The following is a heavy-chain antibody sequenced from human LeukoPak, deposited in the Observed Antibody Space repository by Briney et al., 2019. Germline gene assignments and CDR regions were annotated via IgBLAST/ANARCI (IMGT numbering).Heavy chain of an antibody. CDR2: IKDDGSEN. J-gene: IGHJ4*02. Sequence: GGSLRLSCAASGFIFSSYWMTWVRQAPGKGLERVANIKDDGSENYYVDSVKGRFTISRDNAKNSLYLQMSSLRVEDTAVYYCGTRAYWGQGTLVTVSS. CDR1: GFIFSSYW. V-gene: IGHV3-7*01. CDR3: GTRAY.